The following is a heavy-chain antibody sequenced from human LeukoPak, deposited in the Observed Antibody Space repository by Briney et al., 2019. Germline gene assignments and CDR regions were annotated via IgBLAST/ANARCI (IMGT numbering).Heavy chain of an antibody. Sequence: GGSLRLSCAASGFTFSSYSMNWVRQAPGKGLEWVSSISSSSSYIYYADSVKGRFTISRDNAKNTLYLQMNSLRAEDTAVYYCVRVSGSWDYFDYWGQGTLVTVSS. CDR3: VRVSGSWDYFDY. J-gene: IGHJ4*02. V-gene: IGHV3-21*01. CDR1: GFTFSSYS. CDR2: ISSSSSYI. D-gene: IGHD1-26*01.